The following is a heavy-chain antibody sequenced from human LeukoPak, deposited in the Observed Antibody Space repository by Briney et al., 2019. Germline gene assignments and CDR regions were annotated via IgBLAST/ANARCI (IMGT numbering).Heavy chain of an antibody. CDR2: IYTSGST. J-gene: IGHJ5*02. D-gene: IGHD6-6*01. CDR3: ARDRSSSSFDP. Sequence: SETLSLTCTVSGGSISSGSYYWSWIRQPAGKGLEWIGRIYTSGSTNYNPSLKSRVTISVDTSKNQFSLKLSSVTAADTAEYYCARDRSSSSFDPWGQGTLVTVSS. CDR1: GGSISSGSYY. V-gene: IGHV4-61*02.